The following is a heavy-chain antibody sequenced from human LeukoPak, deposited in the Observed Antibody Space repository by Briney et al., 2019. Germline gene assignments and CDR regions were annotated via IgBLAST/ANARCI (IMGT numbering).Heavy chain of an antibody. CDR3: SRQLEE. Sequence: PGGSLRLSCAASGFIFNNYWMDWVRQTPGKGLEWVANIKYDGTTKYYVDSVKGRFTISRDGDKKLLYLQMNNLRAEDTAVYFCSRQLEEWGQGTLVTVSS. D-gene: IGHD1-1*01. CDR2: IKYDGTTK. CDR1: GFIFNNYW. V-gene: IGHV3-7*03. J-gene: IGHJ4*02.